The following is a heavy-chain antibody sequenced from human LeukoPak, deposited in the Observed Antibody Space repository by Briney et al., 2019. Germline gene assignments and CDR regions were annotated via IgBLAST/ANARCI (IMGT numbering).Heavy chain of an antibody. V-gene: IGHV4-4*02. J-gene: IGHJ6*04. CDR3: ARDGIQLDYYYGMDV. D-gene: IGHD5-18*01. CDR1: GGSISSSNW. CDR2: IYHSGST. Sequence: PSETLSLTCAVSGGSISSSNWWSWVRQPPGKGLEWIGEIYHSGSTNYNPSLKSRVTISVDKSKNQFSLKLSSVIAADTAVYYCARDGIQLDYYYGMDVWGKGTTVTVSS.